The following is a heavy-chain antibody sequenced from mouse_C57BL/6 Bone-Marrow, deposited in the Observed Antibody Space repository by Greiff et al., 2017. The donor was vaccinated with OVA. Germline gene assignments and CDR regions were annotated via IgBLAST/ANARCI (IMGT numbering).Heavy chain of an antibody. D-gene: IGHD1-1*01. CDR3: TYFYYGSSHWYFDV. CDR1: GYTFTDYE. V-gene: IGHV1-15*01. CDR2: IDPETGGT. J-gene: IGHJ1*03. Sequence: QVHVKQSGAELVRPGASVTLSCKASGYTFTDYEMHWVKQTPVHGLEWIGAIDPETGGTAYNQKFKGKAILTADKSSSTAYMELRSLTSEDSAVYYCTYFYYGSSHWYFDVWGTGTTVTVSS.